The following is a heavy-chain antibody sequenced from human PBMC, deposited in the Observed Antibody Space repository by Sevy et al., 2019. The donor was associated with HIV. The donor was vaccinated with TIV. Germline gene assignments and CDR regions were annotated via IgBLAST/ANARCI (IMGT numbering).Heavy chain of an antibody. CDR1: GGSIGSNSFY. D-gene: IGHD3-22*01. V-gene: IGHV4-39*01. Sequence: KQSQTLSLTCTISGGSIGSNSFYWGWIRQPPGKELEWIGTVSYGGSTYYNPSLRSRVTISVDASKKQFSLKLSSVTAADTAVYYCARQKVRSAYYYDTSGRQGKTDFDSWGQGTLVTVSS. CDR3: ARQKVRSAYYYDTSGRQGKTDFDS. CDR2: VSYGGST. J-gene: IGHJ4*02.